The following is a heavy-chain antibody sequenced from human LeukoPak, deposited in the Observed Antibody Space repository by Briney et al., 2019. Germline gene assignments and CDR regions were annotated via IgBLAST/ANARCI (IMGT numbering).Heavy chain of an antibody. Sequence: SETLSLTCSVSGYSLSRGYYWAWIRQPPGRGLEWIGTVYHIGNTYYNPSLESRASMSVDTSTNEFSLTLKSVTAADTAVYYCARAGWIITSAIDSWGQGALVTVSS. V-gene: IGHV4-38-2*02. CDR3: ARAGWIITSAIDS. CDR2: VYHIGNT. J-gene: IGHJ4*02. CDR1: GYSLSRGYY. D-gene: IGHD3-22*01.